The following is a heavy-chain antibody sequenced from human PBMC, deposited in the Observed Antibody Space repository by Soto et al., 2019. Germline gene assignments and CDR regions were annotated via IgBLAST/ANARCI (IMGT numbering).Heavy chain of an antibody. V-gene: IGHV3-7*01. Sequence: GGSLRLSCAASGFTFSSYWMSWVRQAPGKGLEWVANIKQDGSERSYVDSVKGRFTISRDSAKNSLYLQMTSLRVEDTAVYYCARDLRGSPDYWGQGTLVTVSS. CDR2: IKQDGSER. J-gene: IGHJ4*02. CDR1: GFTFSSYW. D-gene: IGHD1-26*01. CDR3: ARDLRGSPDY.